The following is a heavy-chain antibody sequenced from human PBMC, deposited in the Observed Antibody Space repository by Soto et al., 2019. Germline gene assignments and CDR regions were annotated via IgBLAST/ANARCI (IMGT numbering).Heavy chain of an antibody. J-gene: IGHJ4*02. CDR1: GFTFSSYA. V-gene: IGHV3-30-3*01. Sequence: GGSLRLSCAASGFTFSSYAIHWVRQAPGKGLEWVAVISYDGSNKYYADSVKGRFTISRDNSKNTLYLQMNSLRAEDTAVYYCARGRVFGDYIEPFDYWGQGTLVTVSS. CDR2: ISYDGSNK. D-gene: IGHD4-17*01. CDR3: ARGRVFGDYIEPFDY.